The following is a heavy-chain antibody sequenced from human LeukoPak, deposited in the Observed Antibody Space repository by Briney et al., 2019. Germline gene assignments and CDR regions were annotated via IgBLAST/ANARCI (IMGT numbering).Heavy chain of an antibody. V-gene: IGHV3-9*01. CDR1: GFTFDDYA. J-gene: IGHJ4*02. D-gene: IGHD6-19*01. CDR3: AKSSGYSSANYFDY. Sequence: GGSLRLSCAASGFTFDDYAMHWVRQAPGKGLEWVSGINWNSDSRGYADSVKGRFTISRDNAKNSLYLQMNSLRAEDTALYYCAKSSGYSSANYFDYWGQGTLVTVSS. CDR2: INWNSDSR.